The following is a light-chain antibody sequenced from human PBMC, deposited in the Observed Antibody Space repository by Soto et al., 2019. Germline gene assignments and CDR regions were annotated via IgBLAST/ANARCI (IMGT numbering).Light chain of an antibody. CDR3: QQRSNWPPFLT. CDR1: QSISSY. V-gene: IGKV3-11*01. J-gene: IGKJ4*01. CDR2: DAS. Sequence: EIVLTQSPATLSLSPGERATLSCRASQSISSYLAWYQQKPGQAPRLLIYDASNSATGIPARFSGSGSGTGFALTISSREPEDFAVYYCQQRSNWPPFLTFGGGTKVEIK.